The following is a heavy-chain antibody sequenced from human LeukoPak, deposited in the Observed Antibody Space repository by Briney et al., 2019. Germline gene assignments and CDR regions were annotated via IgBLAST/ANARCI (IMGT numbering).Heavy chain of an antibody. CDR1: GFAFNTYN. CDR3: ARDRDYDGLDV. CDR2: ISDAGGTT. V-gene: IGHV3-48*03. J-gene: IGHJ6*02. Sequence: GGSLRLSCAASGFAFNTYNMNWVRQAPGKGLQWVSYISDAGGTTFYADSVKGRFTISRDNAKNSLYLQMNSLRVEDTAVYYCARDRDYDGLDVWGQGTTVTVAS.